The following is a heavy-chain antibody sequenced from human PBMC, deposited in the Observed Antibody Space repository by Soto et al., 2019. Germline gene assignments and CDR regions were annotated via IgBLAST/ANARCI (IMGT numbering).Heavy chain of an antibody. CDR2: INTDNGNT. Sequence: ASVKVSCKASGYTFTSYAIHWVRQAPGQRLEWMGWINTDNGNTNYAQKLQGRVTMTRDTSTSTAYMELRSLRSDDTAVYYCARDLPPVDYWGQGTLVTAPQ. CDR3: ARDLPPVDY. CDR1: GYTFTSYA. V-gene: IGHV1-3*04. J-gene: IGHJ4*02.